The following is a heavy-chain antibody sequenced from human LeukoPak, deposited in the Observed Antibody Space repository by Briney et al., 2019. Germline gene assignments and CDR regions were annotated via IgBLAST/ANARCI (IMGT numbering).Heavy chain of an antibody. J-gene: IGHJ4*02. CDR2: ISSSGSYI. CDR3: ARGASFDY. D-gene: IGHD1-26*01. CDR1: GFTFSSYS. V-gene: IGHV3-21*01. Sequence: GGSLRLSCAAFGFTFSSYSMNWVRQAPGKGLEWVSSISSSGSYIYYADSVKGRFTISRDNAKNSLYLQMNSLRAEDTAVYYCARGASFDYWGQGTLVTVSS.